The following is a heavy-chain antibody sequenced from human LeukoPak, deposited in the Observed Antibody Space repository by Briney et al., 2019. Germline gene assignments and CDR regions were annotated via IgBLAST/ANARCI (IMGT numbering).Heavy chain of an antibody. CDR2: INPSGGDT. CDR3: ARDQRGYYDTVY. J-gene: IGHJ4*02. CDR1: GYTFTSYY. V-gene: IGHV1-46*01. D-gene: IGHD3-22*01. Sequence: ASVKVFCRASGYTFTSYYMHWVRQAPGQGLECMGIINPSGGDTTYAQKFQGRVTMTRDTSTSTVYMELSSLRSDDPAVYYCARDQRGYYDTVYWGQGTLVTVSS.